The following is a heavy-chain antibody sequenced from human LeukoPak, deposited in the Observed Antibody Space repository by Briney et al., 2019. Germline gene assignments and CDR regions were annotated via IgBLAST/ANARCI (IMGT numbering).Heavy chain of an antibody. D-gene: IGHD4-11*01. CDR1: GGSISSSRSY. CDR2: IYYNGDT. Sequence: SETLSPTCSVSGGSISSSRSYCGWIRQTPGKGLEWVGSIYYNGDTYYNPSFKSRVSMSVDTAKNQISLILTSVTAADTAVYYCSRQGYSCPNWFDTWGQGNLVTVSS. J-gene: IGHJ5*02. V-gene: IGHV4-39*07. CDR3: SRQGYSCPNWFDT.